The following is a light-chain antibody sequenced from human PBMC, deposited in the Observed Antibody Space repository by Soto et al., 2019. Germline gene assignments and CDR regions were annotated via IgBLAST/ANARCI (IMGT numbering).Light chain of an antibody. V-gene: IGLV2-14*01. CDR2: DVS. CDR3: SSYTSSSTYV. J-gene: IGLJ1*01. Sequence: QSALTQPASVSGSPGQSSTISCTGTSSDVGGYNYVSWYQQHPGKAPKLMIYDVSNRPSGVSNRFSGSKSGNTASLTISGLHAEHEADYYCSSYTSSSTYVFGTGTKLTVL. CDR1: SSDVGGYNY.